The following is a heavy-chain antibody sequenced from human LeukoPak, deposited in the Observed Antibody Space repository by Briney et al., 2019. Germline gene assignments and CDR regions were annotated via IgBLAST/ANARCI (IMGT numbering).Heavy chain of an antibody. CDR3: ARDTRNIWCGELVGAFDI. D-gene: IGHD3-10*01. J-gene: IGHJ3*02. CDR1: GYTFTSYY. V-gene: IGHV1-46*01. CDR2: INPSGGST. Sequence: ASVKVSCKASGYTFTSYYMHWVRQAPGQGLEWMGIINPSGGSTSYAQKFQGRVTMTRDTSTSTVYMELSSLRSEDTAVYYCARDTRNIWCGELVGAFDIWGQGTMVTVSS.